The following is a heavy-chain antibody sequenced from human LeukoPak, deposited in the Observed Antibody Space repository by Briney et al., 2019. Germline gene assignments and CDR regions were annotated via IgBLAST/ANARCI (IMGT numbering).Heavy chain of an antibody. CDR3: ARDYGDYVAQYYFDY. J-gene: IGHJ4*02. CDR2: INPNSGGT. Sequence: ASVKVSCKASGYTFTGYYMHWVRQAPGQGLEWMGWINPNSGGTNYAQKFQGRVTMTRDTSISTAYMELSRLRSDDTAVYYCARDYGDYVAQYYFDYWGQGTLVTVSS. D-gene: IGHD4-17*01. V-gene: IGHV1-2*02. CDR1: GYTFTGYY.